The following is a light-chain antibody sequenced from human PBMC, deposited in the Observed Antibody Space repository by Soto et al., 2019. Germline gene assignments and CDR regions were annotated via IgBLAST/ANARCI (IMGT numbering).Light chain of an antibody. V-gene: IGKV3-20*01. CDR3: QQYGSSPPYT. CDR1: QSVSSSY. J-gene: IGKJ2*01. CDR2: GAS. Sequence: EIVLTQSPGTLSLSPGERATLSFRASQSVSSSYLAWYQQKPGQAPRLLIYGASSRATGIPDRFSGSGSVTDFTLTISSLEPEDFAVYYCQQYGSSPPYTFGQGTNLEIK.